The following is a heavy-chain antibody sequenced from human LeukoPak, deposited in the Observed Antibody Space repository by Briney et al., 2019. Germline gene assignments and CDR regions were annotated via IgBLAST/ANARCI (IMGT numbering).Heavy chain of an antibody. Sequence: SETLSLTCTVSGGSISSSSYYWGWIRQPPRKGLEWIGTIYYSGSTYYNPSLKSRVTISVDTSKNQFSLKLSSVTAADTAVYYCAIHPTTIFGVVNWFDAWGQGTLVTVSS. CDR2: IYYSGST. J-gene: IGHJ5*02. CDR3: AIHPTTIFGVVNWFDA. V-gene: IGHV4-39*01. CDR1: GGSISSSSYY. D-gene: IGHD3-3*01.